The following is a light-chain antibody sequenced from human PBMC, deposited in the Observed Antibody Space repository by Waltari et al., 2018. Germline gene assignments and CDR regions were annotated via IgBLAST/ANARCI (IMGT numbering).Light chain of an antibody. CDR2: KAS. V-gene: IGKV1-5*03. CDR3: QQHNSYSYT. J-gene: IGKJ2*01. Sequence: DIQMTQSPSTLSASVGDRVTITCRASQSVSSWLAWYQQKPGRAPKLLIYKASTLHTGVPARFSGSGYVTEFTLTINSLQPDDFATYYCQQHNSYSYTFGQGTNLEIK. CDR1: QSVSSW.